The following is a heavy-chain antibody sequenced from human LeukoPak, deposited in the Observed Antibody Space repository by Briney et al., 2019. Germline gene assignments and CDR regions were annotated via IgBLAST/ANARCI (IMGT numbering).Heavy chain of an antibody. CDR2: ISGSGGST. Sequence: GGSLRLSCAASGFTFSSYAMSWVRQAPGKGLEWVSAISGSGGSTYYADSVKGRFTISRDNSKNTLYLQMNSLRAEDTAVYYCAKDNKWFGELSQGPYYFDYWGQGTLVTVSS. CDR1: GFTFSSYA. CDR3: AKDNKWFGELSQGPYYFDY. V-gene: IGHV3-23*01. D-gene: IGHD3-10*01. J-gene: IGHJ4*02.